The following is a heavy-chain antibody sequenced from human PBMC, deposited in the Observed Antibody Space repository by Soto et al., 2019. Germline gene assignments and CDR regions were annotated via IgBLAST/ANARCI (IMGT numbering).Heavy chain of an antibody. D-gene: IGHD6-6*01. V-gene: IGHV6-1*01. Sequence: QVQLQQSGPGLVRPSQTLSLTCAISGDSVSDNSAAWNWIRQSPSRGLEWLGRTYYRSKWYSDYAVSLQGRMXXNXDXXRNQFSLQLYSVPPEDTAVYYCVRDGYSSSYDFDYWGQGTLVTVSS. CDR1: GDSVSDNSAA. J-gene: IGHJ4*02. CDR2: TYYRSKWYS. CDR3: VRDGYSSSYDFDY.